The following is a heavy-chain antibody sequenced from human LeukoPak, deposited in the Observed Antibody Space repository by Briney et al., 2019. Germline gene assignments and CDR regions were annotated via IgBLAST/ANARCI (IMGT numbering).Heavy chain of an antibody. Sequence: GGSLRLSCAASGFTFSSYAMHWVRQAPGKGLEWVALIRSDGGSTYYADSVKGRFTISRDNSKNTLYLQMNSLRAEDTALYYCAKGTNRRIVVLIASDLDYWGQGTLVTVSS. D-gene: IGHD3-22*01. CDR2: IRSDGGST. V-gene: IGHV3-43*02. J-gene: IGHJ4*02. CDR3: AKGTNRRIVVLIASDLDY. CDR1: GFTFSSYA.